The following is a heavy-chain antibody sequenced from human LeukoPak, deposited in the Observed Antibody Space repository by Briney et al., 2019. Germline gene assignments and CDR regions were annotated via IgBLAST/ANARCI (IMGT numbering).Heavy chain of an antibody. CDR1: GYTFIAYY. Sequence: ASVKVSCKASGYTFIAYYVHWVRQAPGQGLEWMGWINPNSGGTNYAQKFQGRVAMTRDTSITTAYMELSRLRSDDTAVYYCARDLYSGYDSRLGSWGQGTLVTVSS. J-gene: IGHJ5*01. D-gene: IGHD5-12*01. V-gene: IGHV1-2*02. CDR3: ARDLYSGYDSRLGS. CDR2: INPNSGGT.